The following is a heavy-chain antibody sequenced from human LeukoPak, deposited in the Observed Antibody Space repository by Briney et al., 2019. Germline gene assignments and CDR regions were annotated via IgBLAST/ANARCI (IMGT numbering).Heavy chain of an antibody. D-gene: IGHD3-16*01. J-gene: IGHJ5*02. V-gene: IGHV4-59*08. Sequence: PSETLSLTCTVSGGSISSDYWSWIRQPQGKGLEWIGYINYSGNTNSNPSLKSRVTISVDTSKNQISLKLSSVTAADTAVYYCARHRPGERRFDPWGQGTLVTVSS. CDR1: GGSISSDY. CDR2: INYSGNT. CDR3: ARHRPGERRFDP.